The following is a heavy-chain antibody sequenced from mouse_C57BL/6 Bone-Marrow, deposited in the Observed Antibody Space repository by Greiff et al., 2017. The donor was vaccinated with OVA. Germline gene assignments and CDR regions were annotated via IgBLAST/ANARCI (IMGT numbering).Heavy chain of an antibody. J-gene: IGHJ1*03. V-gene: IGHV14-2*01. Sequence: VQLQQSGAELVKPGASVKLSCTASGFNIKDYYMHWVKQRTEQGLAWIGRIDPEDGATKYDPKFPGKATITADNSSNTAYLQLSSLTSEDTAVYYCASFMTTVAPRYFDVWGTGTTVTVSS. CDR1: GFNIKDYY. CDR3: ASFMTTVAPRYFDV. CDR2: IDPEDGAT. D-gene: IGHD1-1*01.